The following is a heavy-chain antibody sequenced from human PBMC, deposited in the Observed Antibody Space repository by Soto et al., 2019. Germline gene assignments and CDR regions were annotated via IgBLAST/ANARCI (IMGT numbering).Heavy chain of an antibody. Sequence: QMQLVQSGPEVKKPGTSVKVSCKASGFTFTSSAMQWVRQARGQRLEWIGWIVVGSGNTNYAQKFQERVTITRDMSTSTAYMELSSLRSEDTAVYYCAADGDHVVVEDWYFDLWGRGTLVTVSS. CDR2: IVVGSGNT. CDR1: GFTFTSSA. J-gene: IGHJ2*01. D-gene: IGHD2-15*01. V-gene: IGHV1-58*02. CDR3: AADGDHVVVEDWYFDL.